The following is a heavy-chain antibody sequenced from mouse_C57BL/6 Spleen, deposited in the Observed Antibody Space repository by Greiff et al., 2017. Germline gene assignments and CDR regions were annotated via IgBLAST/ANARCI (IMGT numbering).Heavy chain of an antibody. CDR2: IDPETGGT. Sequence: QVQLQQSGAELVRPGASVTLSCKASGYTFTDYEMHWVKQTPVHGLEWIGAIDPETGGTAYNQKFKGKAILTADKSSSTAYMELRSLTSEDSAVYYCTTYYGYDGFAYWGQGTLVTVSA. CDR1: GYTFTDYE. CDR3: TTYYGYDGFAY. V-gene: IGHV1-15*01. J-gene: IGHJ3*01. D-gene: IGHD2-9*01.